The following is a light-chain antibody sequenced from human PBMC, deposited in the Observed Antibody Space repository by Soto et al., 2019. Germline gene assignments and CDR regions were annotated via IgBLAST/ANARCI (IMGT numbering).Light chain of an antibody. CDR2: EVT. CDR3: SSYAASNNLV. V-gene: IGLV2-8*01. Sequence: QSALTQPPSASGSNGQSVTISCTGTSSDVGAYNYVSWYQHHPGKAPKLMIYEVTKRPSGVPDRFSASKSGNTASLSVSGLQAEDEADYYCSSYAASNNLVFGGGTKLTVL. CDR1: SSDVGAYNY. J-gene: IGLJ3*02.